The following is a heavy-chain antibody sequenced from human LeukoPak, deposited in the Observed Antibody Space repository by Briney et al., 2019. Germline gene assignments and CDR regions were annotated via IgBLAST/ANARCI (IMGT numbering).Heavy chain of an antibody. CDR1: GFSFGDYV. CDR2: IRSKAYGGTT. V-gene: IGHV3-49*04. Sequence: SGGSLRLSCTASGFSFGDYVMSWVRQAPGKGLGWVGFIRSKAYGGTTEYAASVKGRFTISRDDSKSIAYLQMDSLKTEDTAVYYCTRVVYASSDYAYWGQGTLVTVSS. CDR3: TRVVYASSDYAY. J-gene: IGHJ4*02. D-gene: IGHD3-22*01.